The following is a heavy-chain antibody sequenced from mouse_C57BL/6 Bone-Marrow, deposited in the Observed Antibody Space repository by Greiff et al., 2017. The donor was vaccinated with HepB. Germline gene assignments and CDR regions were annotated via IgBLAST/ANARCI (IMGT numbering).Heavy chain of an antibody. Sequence: EVQLQQPGTELVKPGASVKLSCKASGYTFTDYYMNWVKQSHGKSLEWIGVINPYNGGTSYNQKFKGKATLTVDKSSSTAYMELNSLTSEDSAVYYCARGWLLRRYAMDYWGQGTSVTVSS. CDR1: GYTFTDYY. CDR3: ARGWLLRRYAMDY. J-gene: IGHJ4*01. V-gene: IGHV1-19*01. D-gene: IGHD2-3*01. CDR2: INPYNGGT.